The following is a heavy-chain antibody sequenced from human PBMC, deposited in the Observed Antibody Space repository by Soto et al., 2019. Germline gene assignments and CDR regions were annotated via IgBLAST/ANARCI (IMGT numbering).Heavy chain of an antibody. CDR1: GYTFTSYG. CDR3: ARATMVRGSPQFDP. Sequence: ASVKVSCKASGYTFTSYGISWVRQAPGQGLEWMGWISAYNGNTNYAQKLQGRVTMTTDTSTSTAYVELRSLRSDDTAVYYCARATMVRGSPQFDPWGQGTLVTVSS. V-gene: IGHV1-18*01. D-gene: IGHD3-10*01. CDR2: ISAYNGNT. J-gene: IGHJ5*02.